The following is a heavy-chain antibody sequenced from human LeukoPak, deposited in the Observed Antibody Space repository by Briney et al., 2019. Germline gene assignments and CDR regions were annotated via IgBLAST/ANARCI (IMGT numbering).Heavy chain of an antibody. J-gene: IGHJ4*02. D-gene: IGHD3-22*01. CDR2: IIPIFGTA. Sequence: GASVKVSCKASGYTFTSYYMHWVRQAPGQGLEWMGGIIPIFGTANYAQKFQGRVTITTDESTSTAYMELSSLRSEDTAVYYCARGLRDSSGYYFDYWGQGTLVTVSS. V-gene: IGHV1-69*05. CDR3: ARGLRDSSGYYFDY. CDR1: GYTFTSYY.